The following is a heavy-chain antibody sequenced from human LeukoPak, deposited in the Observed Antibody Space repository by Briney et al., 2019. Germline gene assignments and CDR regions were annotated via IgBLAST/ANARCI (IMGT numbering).Heavy chain of an antibody. CDR1: GFTFSSYA. D-gene: IGHD6-19*01. J-gene: IGHJ4*02. V-gene: IGHV3-23*01. Sequence: GGSLRLSCAASGFTFSSYAMSWVRQAPGKGLEWGSAISGSGGSTYYADSVKGRFTISRDNSKNTLYLQMNSLRAEDTAVYYCAKDRRGWYWEFDYWGQGTLVTVSS. CDR3: AKDRRGWYWEFDY. CDR2: ISGSGGST.